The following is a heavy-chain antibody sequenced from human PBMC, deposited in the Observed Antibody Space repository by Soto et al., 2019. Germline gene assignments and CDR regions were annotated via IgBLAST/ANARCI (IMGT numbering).Heavy chain of an antibody. CDR3: ARDVNPYYGPGSLHGYVDY. CDR2: TNPNNGSK. D-gene: IGHD3-10*01. V-gene: IGHV1-2*02. CDR1: GDTFIAHY. Sequence: QVQLVQSGAEVKKPGASVKVSCKVSGDTFIAHYIHWVRQAPGKGLEWIGWTNPNNGSKKYEQKFEGRVTMTRETTITTVYVELSSLRSDDTAVYFCARDVNPYYGPGSLHGYVDYWGQGTLVTVSS. J-gene: IGHJ4*02.